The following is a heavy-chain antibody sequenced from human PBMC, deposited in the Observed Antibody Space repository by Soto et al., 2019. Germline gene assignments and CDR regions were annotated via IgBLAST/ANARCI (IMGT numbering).Heavy chain of an antibody. CDR3: ARYRRGAVAGYTLDN. Sequence: PSETLSLTCTASGGSISSNYWTWIRQPPGKGLEWIGYVYNSGSTNYNPSLQSRVTISEDTSKSQFSLKVNSMTAADTAVYYCARYRRGAVAGYTLDNWGQGILVTVSS. CDR2: VYNSGST. J-gene: IGHJ4*02. CDR1: GGSISSNY. D-gene: IGHD6-13*01. V-gene: IGHV4-59*01.